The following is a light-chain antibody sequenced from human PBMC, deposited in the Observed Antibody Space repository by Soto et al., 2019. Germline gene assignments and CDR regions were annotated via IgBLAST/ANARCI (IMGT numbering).Light chain of an antibody. V-gene: IGKV1-5*01. CDR1: QSISSW. CDR3: QQYNSYSRT. CDR2: DAS. Sequence: DIQMTQSPSTLSASVGDGVTITCRASQSISSWLAWYQQKPGKAPKLLIYDASSLESGVPSRFSGSGSETEFTLTISSLQPYDFATYYCQQYNSYSRTFGLGTKVEIK. J-gene: IGKJ1*01.